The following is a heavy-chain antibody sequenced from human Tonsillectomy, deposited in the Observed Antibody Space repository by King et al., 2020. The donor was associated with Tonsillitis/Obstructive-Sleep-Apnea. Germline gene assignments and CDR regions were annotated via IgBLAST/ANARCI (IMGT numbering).Heavy chain of an antibody. J-gene: IGHJ4*02. CDR1: VFTFSSYA. D-gene: IGHD2-2*01. CDR2: ISVSSGST. Sequence: EQLVQSGGGLVQPGGSLRLSCAASVFTFSSYAMSWVRQDPGKGLEWVSVISVSSGSTYDTDSVKGRFTISSDNSENTLYLQMNSLRAEDTAVYYCAKGRDCSSTSCYAAVGGWGQGTLVTVSS. CDR3: AKGRDCSSTSCYAAVGG. V-gene: IGHV3-23*04.